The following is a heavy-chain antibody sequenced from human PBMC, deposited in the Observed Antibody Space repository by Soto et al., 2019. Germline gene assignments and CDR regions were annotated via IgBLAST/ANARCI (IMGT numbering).Heavy chain of an antibody. CDR1: GTTFNTFA. Sequence: QVQLVQSGAEVKKPGSSVKVSCTASGTTFNTFAISWVRQAPGQGLEWMGGIIPVLGPAFYSQKFQGRVTITADKSTTTAYLELSSPRSEDTAVYYCARAAKRYFDKWGQGTLVTVSS. V-gene: IGHV1-69*06. CDR2: IIPVLGPA. CDR3: ARAAKRYFDK. J-gene: IGHJ4*02.